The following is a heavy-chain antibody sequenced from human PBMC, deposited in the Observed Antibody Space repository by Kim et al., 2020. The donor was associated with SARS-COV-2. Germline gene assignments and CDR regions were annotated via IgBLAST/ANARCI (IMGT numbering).Heavy chain of an antibody. CDR3: ARTSLNYDILTGLDY. V-gene: IGHV3-11*03. Sequence: GGSLRLSCAVSGFTFSDYYMSWIRQAPGKGLEWVSYISSSSSYTNYADSVKGRFTTFRDNAKNSLYLQMNSLTAEDTAVYYCARTSLNYDILTGLDYWG. CDR1: GFTFSDYY. CDR2: ISSSSSYT. D-gene: IGHD3-9*01. J-gene: IGHJ4*01.